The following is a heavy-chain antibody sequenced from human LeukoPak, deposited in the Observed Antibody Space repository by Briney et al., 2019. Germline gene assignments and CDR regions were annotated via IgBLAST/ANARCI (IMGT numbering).Heavy chain of an antibody. D-gene: IGHD4-23*01. Sequence: GGSLRLSCAASGFTFSSYEMNWVRQAPGKGLEWVGRIKSRSHGETTDYAAPVKGRFTITRDDSKNTLYLQMNSLKTDDTAVYYCTTDVGGNSYFTPTQLNWFDPWGQGTLVTVSS. CDR1: GFTFSSYE. CDR2: IKSRSHGETT. CDR3: TTDVGGNSYFTPTQLNWFDP. J-gene: IGHJ5*02. V-gene: IGHV3-15*01.